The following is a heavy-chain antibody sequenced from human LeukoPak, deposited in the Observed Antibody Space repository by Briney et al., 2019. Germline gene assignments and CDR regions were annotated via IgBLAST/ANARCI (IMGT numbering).Heavy chain of an antibody. Sequence: SETLSLTRTVSGGSISSSSYYWGWIRQPPGKGLEWIGSIYYSGSTYYNPSLKSRVTISVDTSKNQFSLKLSSVTAADTAVYYCARVKGSTSNWFDPWGQGTLVTVSS. CDR1: GGSISSSSYY. J-gene: IGHJ5*02. CDR3: ARVKGSTSNWFDP. CDR2: IYYSGST. D-gene: IGHD2-2*01. V-gene: IGHV4-39*07.